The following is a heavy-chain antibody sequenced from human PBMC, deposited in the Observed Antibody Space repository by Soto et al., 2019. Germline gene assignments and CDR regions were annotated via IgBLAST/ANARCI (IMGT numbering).Heavy chain of an antibody. V-gene: IGHV1-18*01. D-gene: IGHD5-12*01. J-gene: IGHJ6*02. CDR3: AREGVAPSSYYGMDV. Sequence: ASVKVSCKASGYIFTNYAISWVRQAPGQGPEWMGWISGYNGDTNTHYSQNFQGRLTLTTDMSTTTAYMELRSLTSDDTAVYYCAREGVAPSSYYGMDVWGEGPPVTV. CDR1: GYIFTNYA. CDR2: ISGYNGDTNT.